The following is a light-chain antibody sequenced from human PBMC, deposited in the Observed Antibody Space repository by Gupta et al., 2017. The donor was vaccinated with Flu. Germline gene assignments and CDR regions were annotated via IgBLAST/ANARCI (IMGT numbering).Light chain of an antibody. CDR3: QQRSNYMYT. CDR2: DAS. J-gene: IGKJ2*01. CDR1: QTISTY. Sequence: GERATLSCRASQTISTYLAWYPQKPGQAPRLLMYDASTRAAGIPARFSGSGSGTDFTLTISSLEPEDFAIYYCQQRSNYMYTFGQGTKLEI. V-gene: IGKV3-11*01.